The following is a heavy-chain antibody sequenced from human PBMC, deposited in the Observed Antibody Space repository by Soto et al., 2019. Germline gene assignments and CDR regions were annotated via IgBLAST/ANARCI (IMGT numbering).Heavy chain of an antibody. J-gene: IGHJ6*02. Sequence: ASVKVSCKASGYTFTSYGISWVRQAPGQGLEWMGWISAYNGNTNYAQKLQGRVTMTTDTSTSTAYMELRSLRSDDTAVYYCARGGSSWTLYYYYGMDVWGQGTTVTVSS. D-gene: IGHD6-13*01. CDR3: ARGGSSWTLYYYYGMDV. CDR1: GYTFTSYG. CDR2: ISAYNGNT. V-gene: IGHV1-18*04.